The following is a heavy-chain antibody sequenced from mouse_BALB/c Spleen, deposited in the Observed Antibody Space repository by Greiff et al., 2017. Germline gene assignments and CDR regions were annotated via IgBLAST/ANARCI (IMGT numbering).Heavy chain of an antibody. CDR3: ARQVYDGYPLDY. CDR1: GFTFSSYY. CDR2: INSNGGST. J-gene: IGHJ2*01. D-gene: IGHD2-3*01. V-gene: IGHV5-6-2*01. Sequence: EVHLVESGGGLVKLRGSLKLSCAASGFTFSSYYMSWVRQTPEKRLELVAAINSNGGSTYYPDTVKGRFTISRDNAKNTLYLQMSSLKSEDTALYYCARQVYDGYPLDYWGQGTTLTVSS.